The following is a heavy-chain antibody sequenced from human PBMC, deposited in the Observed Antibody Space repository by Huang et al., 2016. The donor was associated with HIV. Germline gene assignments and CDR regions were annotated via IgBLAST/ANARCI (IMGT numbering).Heavy chain of an antibody. CDR1: GGSISSDDYF. CDR3: ARSFGELLVSFYFDS. CDR2: IFYSGST. Sequence: QVQLQESGPGLVKPSQTLSLTCTVSGGSISSDDYFWNWVRQSPGKGLEWIGYIFYSGSTYSNPSLMSRVAISVDSSKNQFSLRLSSVTAADTAVYYCARSFGELLVSFYFDSWGQGILVTVSS. V-gene: IGHV4-30-4*08. D-gene: IGHD3-10*01. J-gene: IGHJ4*02.